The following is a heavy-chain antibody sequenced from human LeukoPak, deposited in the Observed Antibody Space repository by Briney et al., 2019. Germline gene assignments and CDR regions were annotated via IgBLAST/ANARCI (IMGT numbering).Heavy chain of an antibody. D-gene: IGHD5-24*01. J-gene: IGHJ4*02. CDR3: ARDLTGMATIFDY. Sequence: GGSLRLSCAASGFTFSSYWMSWVRQAPGKGLEWVANIKQDGGEKHYVDSVKGRFTISRDNAQNSLNLQMNSLRAEDTAVYFCARDLTGMATIFDYWGQGTPVTISS. V-gene: IGHV3-7*01. CDR2: IKQDGGEK. CDR1: GFTFSSYW.